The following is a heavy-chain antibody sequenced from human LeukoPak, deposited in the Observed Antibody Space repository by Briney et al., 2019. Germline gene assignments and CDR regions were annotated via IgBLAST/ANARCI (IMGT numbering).Heavy chain of an antibody. V-gene: IGHV1-46*01. Sequence: VASVKVSCKASGYTFTTFYMHWVRQAPGQGLEWMGLINPSGGSTSYAQKFQDRVTMTRDTSTSTVYMQLTSLRSEDTAVYYCARDWDSSGYYYVDYWGQGTLVTVSS. CDR3: ARDWDSSGYYYVDY. CDR2: INPSGGST. J-gene: IGHJ4*02. CDR1: GYTFTTFY. D-gene: IGHD3-22*01.